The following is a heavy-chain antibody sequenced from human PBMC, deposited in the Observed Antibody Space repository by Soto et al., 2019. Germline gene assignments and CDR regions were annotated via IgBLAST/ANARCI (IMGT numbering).Heavy chain of an antibody. D-gene: IGHD3-16*01. Sequence: SETLSLTCTVSGGSISSYYWSWIRQPPGKGLEWIGYIYYSGSTNYNPSLKSRVTISVDTSKNQFSLKLSSVTAADTAVYYCARDQTFNSPAYWGQGTLVTVSS. CDR1: GGSISSYY. J-gene: IGHJ4*02. CDR2: IYYSGST. CDR3: ARDQTFNSPAY. V-gene: IGHV4-59*01.